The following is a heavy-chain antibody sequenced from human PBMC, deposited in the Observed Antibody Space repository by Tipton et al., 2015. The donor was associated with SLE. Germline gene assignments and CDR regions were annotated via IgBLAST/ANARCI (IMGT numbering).Heavy chain of an antibody. D-gene: IGHD2-21*02. Sequence: SLRLSCAASGFTFSSYGMHWLRQAPGKGLEGVAFIWYDGSTKHYVDTSKNQFSLKLSSVTAADTAVYYCATPSRGARGHLDYWGQGTLVTVSS. CDR1: GFTFSSYG. J-gene: IGHJ4*02. CDR3: DY. V-gene: IGHV3-33*02. CDR2: IWYDGSTK.